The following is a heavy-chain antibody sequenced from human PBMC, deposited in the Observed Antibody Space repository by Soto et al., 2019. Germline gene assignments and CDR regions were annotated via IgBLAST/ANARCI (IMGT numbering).Heavy chain of an antibody. CDR3: ARDRLEYRPTTIVYYYYYYMDV. CDR1: GGSFSGYY. CDR2: INHSGST. Sequence: SETLSLTCAVYGGSFSGYYWSWIRQPPGKGLEWIGEINHSGSTNYNPSLKSRVTISVDTSKNQFSLKLSSVTAADTAVYYCARDRLEYRPTTIVYYYYYYMDVWGKGTTVTVSS. J-gene: IGHJ6*03. V-gene: IGHV4-34*01. D-gene: IGHD1-1*01.